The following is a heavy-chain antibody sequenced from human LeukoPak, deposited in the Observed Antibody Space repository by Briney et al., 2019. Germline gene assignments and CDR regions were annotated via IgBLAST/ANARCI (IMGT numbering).Heavy chain of an antibody. J-gene: IGHJ4*02. CDR2: MSKDGSKP. CDR3: AKSSGAGKRFDS. D-gene: IGHD2-15*01. CDR1: GFDFSNYG. V-gene: IGHV3-30*18. Sequence: GGSLRLSCLASGFDFSNYGMHWVRQAPGQGLEWVALMSKDGSKPYYADSVKGRFTISRDISKNTLFLQLNSLRAEDTALYFCAKSSGAGKRFDSWGQGTRVIVSS.